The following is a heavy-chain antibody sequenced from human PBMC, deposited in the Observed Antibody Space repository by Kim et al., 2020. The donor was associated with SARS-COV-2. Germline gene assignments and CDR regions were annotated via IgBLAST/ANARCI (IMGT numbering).Heavy chain of an antibody. CDR3: TTESLSSSWYWGY. CDR2: IKSKTDGGTT. V-gene: IGHV3-15*01. CDR1: GFTFSNAW. D-gene: IGHD6-13*01. J-gene: IGHJ4*02. Sequence: GGSLRLSCAASGFTFSNAWMSWVRQAPGKGLEWVGRIKSKTDGGTTDYAAPVKCRFTISRDDSKNTLYLQMNSLKTEDTAVYYCTTESLSSSWYWGYWGQGTLVTVSS.